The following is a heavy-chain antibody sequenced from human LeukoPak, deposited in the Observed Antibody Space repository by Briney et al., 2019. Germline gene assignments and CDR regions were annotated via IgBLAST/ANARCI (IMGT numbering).Heavy chain of an antibody. Sequence: GASLKISCKGSGSSFTSYWIGWVRQMPGKGLEWMGIIYPGDSDTRYSPSFQGQVTISADKSISTAYLQWSSLQASDTAMYYCARHAEGATDSWFDPWGQGTVVTVSS. CDR1: GSSFTSYW. J-gene: IGHJ5*02. D-gene: IGHD1-26*01. V-gene: IGHV5-51*01. CDR2: IYPGDSDT. CDR3: ARHAEGATDSWFDP.